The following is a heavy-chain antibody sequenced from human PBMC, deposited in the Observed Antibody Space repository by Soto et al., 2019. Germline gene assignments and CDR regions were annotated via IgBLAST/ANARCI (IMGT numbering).Heavy chain of an antibody. CDR1: GFTFSSYA. V-gene: IGHV3-23*01. D-gene: IGHD2-15*01. CDR3: AACLGDIVVVVAANV. J-gene: IGHJ6*02. Sequence: PGGSLRLSCAASGFTFSSYAMSWVRQAPGKGLEWVSAISGSGGSTYYADSVKGRFTISRDNSKNTLYLQMNSLRAEDTAVYYCAACLGDIVVVVAANVWGQGTTVTVSS. CDR2: ISGSGGST.